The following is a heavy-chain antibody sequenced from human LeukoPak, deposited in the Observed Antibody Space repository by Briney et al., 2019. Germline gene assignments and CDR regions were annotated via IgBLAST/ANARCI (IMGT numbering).Heavy chain of an antibody. CDR1: GGTFGSYG. J-gene: IGHJ4*02. V-gene: IGHV1-69*04. D-gene: IGHD3-16*01. CDR2: TIPIRGMT. CDR3: ARGPYDGTFYFDS. Sequence: GASVKVSCKISGGTFGSYGSSWVRQAPGQGLEWMGRTIPIRGMTNYAQKFQGRVTINADTSTSTAYMELSSLTSEDTAVYFCARGPYDGTFYFDSWGQGTLVIVSS.